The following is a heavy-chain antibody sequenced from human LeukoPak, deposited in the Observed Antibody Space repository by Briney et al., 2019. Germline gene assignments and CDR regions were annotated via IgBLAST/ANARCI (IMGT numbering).Heavy chain of an antibody. CDR1: GFTFSSYG. J-gene: IGHJ4*02. Sequence: GRSLRLSCAASGFTFSSYGMHWVRQAPGKGLEWVAVIWYDGSNKYYADSVKGRFTISRDNSKNTLYLQMNSLRAEDTAVYYCARALVGATGVLRYWGQGTLVTVSS. D-gene: IGHD1-26*01. V-gene: IGHV3-33*01. CDR3: ARALVGATGVLRY. CDR2: IWYDGSNK.